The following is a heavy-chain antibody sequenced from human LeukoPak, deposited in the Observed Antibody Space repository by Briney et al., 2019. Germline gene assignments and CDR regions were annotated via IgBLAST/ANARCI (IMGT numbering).Heavy chain of an antibody. J-gene: IGHJ4*02. D-gene: IGHD4-17*01. Sequence: GGSLRLSCVFSGFTFSNYWMSWVRQAPGKGLEWVANIKQDESEKHYVDSVKGRFTISRDNAKNSLYLQMNSLRAEDTAVYYCASVGYGDYVWGQGTLVTVSS. V-gene: IGHV3-7*03. CDR2: IKQDESEK. CDR1: GFTFSNYW. CDR3: ASVGYGDYV.